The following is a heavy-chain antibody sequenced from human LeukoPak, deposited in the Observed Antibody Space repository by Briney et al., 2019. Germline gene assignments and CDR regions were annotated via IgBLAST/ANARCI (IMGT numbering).Heavy chain of an antibody. V-gene: IGHV4-34*01. D-gene: IGHD5-12*01. CDR1: GGSFSGYY. Sequence: SETLSLTCAVYGGSFSGYYWSWIRQPPGKGLEWIGEINHSGSTNYNPSLKSRVTISVDTSKNQFSLKLSSVTAADTAVYYCAIYSGYDYGNWFDPWGQGTLVTVSS. J-gene: IGHJ5*02. CDR3: AIYSGYDYGNWFDP. CDR2: INHSGST.